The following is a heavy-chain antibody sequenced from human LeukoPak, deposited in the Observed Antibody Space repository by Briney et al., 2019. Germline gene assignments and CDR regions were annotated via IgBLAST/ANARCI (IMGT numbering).Heavy chain of an antibody. D-gene: IGHD3-22*01. CDR1: GFTFSSYS. CDR2: ISSSSSYI. CDR3: ARDVHSSGYVYYYYGIDV. J-gene: IGHJ6*02. Sequence: PGGSLRLSCAASGFTFSSYSMNWVRQAPGKGLEWVSSISSSSSYIYYADSVKGRFTISRDNAKNSLYLQMNSLRAEDTAVYYCARDVHSSGYVYYYYGIDVWGQGTTVTVSS. V-gene: IGHV3-21*01.